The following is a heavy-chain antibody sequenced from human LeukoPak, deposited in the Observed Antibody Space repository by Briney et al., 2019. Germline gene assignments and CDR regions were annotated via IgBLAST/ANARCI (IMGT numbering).Heavy chain of an antibody. CDR2: INHSGGT. CDR3: ATNRYYGSGSYYKFDY. V-gene: IGHV4-34*01. J-gene: IGHJ4*02. CDR1: GGSISSYY. D-gene: IGHD3-10*01. Sequence: SETLSLTCTVSGGSISSYYWSWIRQPPGKGLEWIGEINHSGGTNYNMSLKSRVTISVDPSKKQFSLKLRSVTAEDTAVYYCATNRYYGSGSYYKFDYWGQGILVTVSS.